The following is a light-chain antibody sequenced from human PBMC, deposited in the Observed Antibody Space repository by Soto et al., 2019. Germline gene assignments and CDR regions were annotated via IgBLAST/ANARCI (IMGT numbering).Light chain of an antibody. CDR1: SSDVGGYNF. CDR2: DVT. V-gene: IGLV2-11*01. Sequence: QSVLTQPRSVSGSPGQTVTISCTGTSSDVGGYNFGSWYQQHPGKAPKFMIYDVTKRPSGVPDRFSGSKSGNTASLTISGLQAEDEADYYCCSYVGSYTSYVFGTGTKVTVL. CDR3: CSYVGSYTSYV. J-gene: IGLJ1*01.